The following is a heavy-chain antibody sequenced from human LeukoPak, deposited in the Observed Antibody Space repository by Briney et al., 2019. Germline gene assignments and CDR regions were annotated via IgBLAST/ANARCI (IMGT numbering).Heavy chain of an antibody. CDR1: GYSISSGYY. CDR3: ARRLGVPAAMRPFDY. J-gene: IGHJ4*02. D-gene: IGHD2-2*01. V-gene: IGHV4-38-2*02. CDR2: INHSGST. Sequence: PSETLSLTCTVSGYSISSGYYWSWIRQPPGKGLEWIGEINHSGSTNYNPSLKSRVTISVDTSKNQFSLKLSSVTAADTAVYYCARRLGVPAAMRPFDYWGQGTLVTVSS.